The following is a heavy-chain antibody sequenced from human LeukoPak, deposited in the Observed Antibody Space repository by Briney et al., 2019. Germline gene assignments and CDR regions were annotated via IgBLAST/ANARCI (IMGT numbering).Heavy chain of an antibody. V-gene: IGHV3-30*02. J-gene: IGHJ4*02. D-gene: IGHD6-6*01. CDR3: AKQREILIAALDY. CDR2: IRYDGSNK. CDR1: GFTFSGYG. Sequence: PGGSLRLSCAASGFTFSGYGMHWVRQAPGKGLEWVAFIRYDGSNKYYADSVKGRFTISRDNSKNTLYLQMNSLRAEDTAVYYCAKQREILIAALDYWGQGTLVTVSS.